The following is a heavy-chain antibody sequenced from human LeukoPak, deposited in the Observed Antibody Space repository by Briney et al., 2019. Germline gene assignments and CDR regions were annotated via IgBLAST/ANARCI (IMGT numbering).Heavy chain of an antibody. D-gene: IGHD6-13*01. CDR2: ISYDGSNK. Sequence: GGSLRLSCATSGFPFSDFSMTWVRQAPGKGLEWVAVISYDGSNKYYADSVKGRFTISRDNSKNTLYLQMNSLRAEDTAVYYCAKGYSSSWGHFDYWGQGTLVTVSS. J-gene: IGHJ4*02. CDR1: GFPFSDFS. CDR3: AKGYSSSWGHFDY. V-gene: IGHV3-30*18.